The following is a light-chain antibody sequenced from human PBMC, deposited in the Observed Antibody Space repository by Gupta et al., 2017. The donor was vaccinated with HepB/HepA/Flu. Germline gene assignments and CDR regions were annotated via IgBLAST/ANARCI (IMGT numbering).Light chain of an antibody. CDR2: GAS. CDR1: QTISSNY. J-gene: IGKJ1*01. CDR3: QQYVSRPWR. V-gene: IGKV3-20*01. Sequence: EIVLTQSPGTLSLSPGERATLSCRASQTISSNYLAWYQQTPGQAPRLLIYGASSRATGIPDRFSGSGSGTDFTLRIRILEPEDFAVYYCQQYVSRPWRFGQGTKVEIK.